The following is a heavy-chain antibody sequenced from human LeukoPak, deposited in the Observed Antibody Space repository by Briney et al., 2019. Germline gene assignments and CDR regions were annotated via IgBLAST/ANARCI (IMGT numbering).Heavy chain of an antibody. Sequence: GGSLRLSCAASGFSFSRYYMSWVRQTPGKALEWISYNPTSGISVQYADSVRGRFTASRDDAKNSLHLQMDSLRVEDTAVYYCTRAVGLGPGAHFDQWGQGALVIVSS. J-gene: IGHJ4*02. CDR2: NPTSGISV. V-gene: IGHV3-11*01. D-gene: IGHD1-26*01. CDR1: GFSFSRYY. CDR3: TRAVGLGPGAHFDQ.